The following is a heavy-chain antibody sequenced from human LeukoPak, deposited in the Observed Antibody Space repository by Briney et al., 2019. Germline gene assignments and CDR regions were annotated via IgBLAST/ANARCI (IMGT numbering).Heavy chain of an antibody. V-gene: IGHV3-20*04. J-gene: IGHJ3*02. D-gene: IGHD3-22*01. CDR3: ARSYDSTLLGAFDI. Sequence: PGGSLRLSCAASGFTFDDYGMSWVRQAPGKGLEWVSGINWNGGSTGYADSVKGRFTISRDNAKNSLYLQMNRLRAEDTALYYCARSYDSTLLGAFDIWGQGTMVTVSS. CDR2: INWNGGST. CDR1: GFTFDDYG.